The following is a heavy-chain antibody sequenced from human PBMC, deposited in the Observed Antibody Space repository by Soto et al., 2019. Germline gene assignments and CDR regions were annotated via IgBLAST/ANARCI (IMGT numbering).Heavy chain of an antibody. Sequence: EVQLLESGGGLVQPGGSLRLSCVGSGFLFSSYTMTWVRQAPGKGLEWVSSFSATSENTYYADSVRGRFTIARDNAKNTLFRQMNSLTAEDTAMYYCAKARDQQWVRLPFDDWGQGILVIVSS. CDR2: FSATSENT. D-gene: IGHD6-19*01. V-gene: IGHV3-23*01. CDR1: GFLFSSYT. J-gene: IGHJ4*02. CDR3: AKARDQQWVRLPFDD.